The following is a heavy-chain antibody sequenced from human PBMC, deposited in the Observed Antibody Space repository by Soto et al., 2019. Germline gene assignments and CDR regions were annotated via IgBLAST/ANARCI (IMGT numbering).Heavy chain of an antibody. D-gene: IGHD5-12*01. CDR1: GYTFTSYG. CDR3: ALRGGSQVYYYGMDV. J-gene: IGHJ6*02. CDR2: ISAYNGNT. V-gene: IGHV1-18*04. Sequence: ASVKVSCKASGYTFTSYGISWVRQAPGQGLEWMGWISAYNGNTNYAQKPQGRVTMTTDTSTSTAYMELRSLRSDDTAVYYCALRGGSQVYYYGMDVWGQGTTVTVSS.